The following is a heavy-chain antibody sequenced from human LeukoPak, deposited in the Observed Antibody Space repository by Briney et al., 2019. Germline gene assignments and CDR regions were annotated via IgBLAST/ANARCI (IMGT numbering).Heavy chain of an antibody. CDR1: GFTFDDYA. D-gene: IGHD3-10*01. CDR2: ISWNSGSI. Sequence: SRSLRLSCAASGFTFDDYAMHWVRQAPGKGLEWVSGISWNSGSIGYADSVKGRFTISRDNAKNSLYLQMNSLRAEDTALYYCAKGRWNYYGSGSFDYWGQGTLVTVSS. J-gene: IGHJ4*02. CDR3: AKGRWNYYGSGSFDY. V-gene: IGHV3-9*01.